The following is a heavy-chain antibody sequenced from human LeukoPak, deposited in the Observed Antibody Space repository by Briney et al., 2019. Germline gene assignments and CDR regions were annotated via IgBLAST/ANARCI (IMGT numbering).Heavy chain of an antibody. Sequence: SSETLSLTCTVSGGSISSYYWSWIRQPPGKGLEWIGYIYYSGSTNYNPSLKSRVTISVDTSKNQFSLKLSSVTAADTAVYYCARNNWGVAFDIWGQGTMVTVSS. D-gene: IGHD7-27*01. V-gene: IGHV4-59*01. J-gene: IGHJ3*02. CDR3: ARNNWGVAFDI. CDR1: GGSISSYY. CDR2: IYYSGST.